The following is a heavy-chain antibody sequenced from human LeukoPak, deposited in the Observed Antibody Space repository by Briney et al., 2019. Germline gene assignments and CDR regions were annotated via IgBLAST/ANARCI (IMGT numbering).Heavy chain of an antibody. D-gene: IGHD6-19*01. J-gene: IGHJ4*02. V-gene: IGHV3-13*04. CDR3: SRVGMSGWPNYFVS. Sequence: PGGSLPLSRAASGFTFSSYHMHWPRQATGKGLEWVSVIGTSGDTYYAGSVKGRFTISRENAKNSLYLQMNSLTAGDTAVYFCSRVGMSGWPNYFVSWGEGTLVTVSS. CDR2: IGTSGDT. CDR1: GFTFSSYH.